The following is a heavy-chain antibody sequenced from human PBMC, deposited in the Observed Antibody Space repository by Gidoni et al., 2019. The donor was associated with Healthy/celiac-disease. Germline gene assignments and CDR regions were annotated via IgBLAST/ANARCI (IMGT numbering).Heavy chain of an antibody. J-gene: IGHJ6*02. D-gene: IGHD3-10*01. V-gene: IGHV1-8*01. CDR1: GYAFTSYD. CDR2: MNPNSGNT. Sequence: QVQLVQSGAEVKKPGASVKVSCKASGYAFTSYDINWVRQATGQGLEWMGWMNPNSGNTGYAQKFQGRVTMTRNTSISTAYMELRSLRSEDTAVYYCASRNLWFGELSLHYYYYGMDVWGQGTTVTVSS. CDR3: ASRNLWFGELSLHYYYYGMDV.